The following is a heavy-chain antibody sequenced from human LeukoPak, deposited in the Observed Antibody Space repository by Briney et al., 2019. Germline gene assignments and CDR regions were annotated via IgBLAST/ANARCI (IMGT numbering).Heavy chain of an antibody. CDR2: ISAYNGNT. CDR1: GYTFTSYG. CDR3: ARDSSGARRVSYYYYYYMDV. V-gene: IGHV1-18*01. Sequence: PAASVKVSCKASGYTFTSYGISWVRQAPGQGLEWMGWISAYNGNTNYAQKLQGRVTMTTDTSTSTAYMELRSLRSDDTAVYYCARDSSGARRVSYYYYYYMDVWGKGTTVTVSS. D-gene: IGHD6-6*01. J-gene: IGHJ6*03.